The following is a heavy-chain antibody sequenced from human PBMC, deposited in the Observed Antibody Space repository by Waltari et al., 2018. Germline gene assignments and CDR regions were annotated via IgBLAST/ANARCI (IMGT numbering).Heavy chain of an antibody. D-gene: IGHD3-10*01. Sequence: EVQLVESGGGLVQPGGSLRLSCAASGVSFGSYWMNWVRQAPGKGLVWVSRIVRDGSITSYADSVKGRFTISRDNAKNTLYLQMNSLRDEDTAVYYCARDYYYSIDYWGQGTVVTVSS. CDR2: IVRDGSIT. CDR3: ARDYYYSIDY. CDR1: GVSFGSYW. V-gene: IGHV3-74*01. J-gene: IGHJ4*02.